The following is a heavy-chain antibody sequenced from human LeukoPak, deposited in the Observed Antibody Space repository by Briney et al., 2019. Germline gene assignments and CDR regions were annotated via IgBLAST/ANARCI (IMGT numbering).Heavy chain of an antibody. CDR3: ARVYRGDYYDSSGYYIFDY. V-gene: IGHV3-23*01. D-gene: IGHD3-22*01. Sequence: GGSLRLSCAASGFTFSSYAMSWVRQAPGKGREWVSAISGSGGSTYYADSVKGRFTISRDNAKNSLYLQMNSLRAEDTAVYYCARVYRGDYYDSSGYYIFDYWGQGTLVTVSS. J-gene: IGHJ4*02. CDR2: ISGSGGST. CDR1: GFTFSSYA.